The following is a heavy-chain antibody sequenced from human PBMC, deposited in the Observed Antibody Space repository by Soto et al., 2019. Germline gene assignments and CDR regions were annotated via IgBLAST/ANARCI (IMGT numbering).Heavy chain of an antibody. Sequence: GGSLRLSCAASGFTFDDHSIHWVRQAPGRGLEWVSGISWNSGAIGYADSVKGRFTISRHNAKNYLYPQMNTLMLDETAFYYRGNGHHQGYNSYADYSGQGKLVIVSS. CDR3: GNGHHQGYNSYADY. CDR1: GFTFDDHS. D-gene: IGHD5-18*01. CDR2: ISWNSGAI. V-gene: IGHV3-9*01. J-gene: IGHJ4*02.